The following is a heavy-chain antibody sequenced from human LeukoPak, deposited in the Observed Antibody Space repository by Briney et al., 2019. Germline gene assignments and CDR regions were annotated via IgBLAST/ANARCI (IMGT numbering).Heavy chain of an antibody. J-gene: IGHJ4*02. D-gene: IGHD3-10*01. Sequence: GGSLRLSCAASGFTFSDYQMNWVRQVPGKGLEWISYISSSGTTIYYADSVKGRFTISRDNAKNSLYLQLSNLRVEDTAVYYCARDEIWFGNHYFDCWGQGTLVTVSS. CDR2: ISSSGTTI. V-gene: IGHV3-48*03. CDR3: ARDEIWFGNHYFDC. CDR1: GFTFSDYQ.